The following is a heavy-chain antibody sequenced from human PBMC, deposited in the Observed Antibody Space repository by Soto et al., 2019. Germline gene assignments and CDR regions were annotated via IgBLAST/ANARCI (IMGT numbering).Heavy chain of an antibody. CDR3: ARHPYCSGGSCYLNWFDP. CDR1: GFTFSSYA. CDR2: IYYSGST. D-gene: IGHD2-15*01. Sequence: VQLLESGGGLVQPGGSLRLSCAASGFTFSSYAMSWVRQAPGKGLEWIGSIYYSGSTYYNPSLKSRVTISVDTSKNQFSLKLSSVTAADTAVYYCARHPYCSGGSCYLNWFDPWGQGTLVTVSS. J-gene: IGHJ5*02. V-gene: IGHV4-39*01.